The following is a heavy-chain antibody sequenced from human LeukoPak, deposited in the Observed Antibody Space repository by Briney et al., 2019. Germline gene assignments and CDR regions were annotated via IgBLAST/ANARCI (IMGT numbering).Heavy chain of an antibody. CDR3: ARAYVVVTAILWFDP. Sequence: SQTLTLTCTVSGGSISSGGYYWSWIRQHPGKGLEWIGYIYYSGSTYYNPSLKSRVTISVDTSKNQFSLKLSSVTAADTAVYYCARAYVVVTAILWFDPWGQGTLVTVSS. V-gene: IGHV4-31*03. J-gene: IGHJ5*02. D-gene: IGHD2-21*02. CDR2: IYYSGST. CDR1: GGSISSGGYY.